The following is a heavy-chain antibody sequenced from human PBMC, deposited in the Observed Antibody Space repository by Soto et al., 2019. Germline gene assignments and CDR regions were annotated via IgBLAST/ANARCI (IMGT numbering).Heavy chain of an antibody. V-gene: IGHV3-23*01. J-gene: IGHJ4*02. CDR2: ISGSGGST. Sequence: GGSLRLSXAASGFTFSSYAMSWVRQAPGKGLEWVSAISGSGGSTYYADSVKGRFTISRDNSKNTLYLQMNSLRAEDTAVYYCAKNGYDSSGYYDFDYWGQGTLVTVSS. CDR3: AKNGYDSSGYYDFDY. D-gene: IGHD3-22*01. CDR1: GFTFSSYA.